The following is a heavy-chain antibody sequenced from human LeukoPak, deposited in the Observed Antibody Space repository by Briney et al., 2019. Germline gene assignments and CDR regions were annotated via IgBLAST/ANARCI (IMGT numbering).Heavy chain of an antibody. D-gene: IGHD3-22*01. Sequence: AGGSLRLSCAASGFTFSSYAMHWVRQAPGKGLEYVSAISSNGGSTYYANSVKGRFTISRDNSKNTLYLQMGSLRAEDMAVYYCARGQMTSRYYDSSGAYNWFDPWGQGTLVTVFS. CDR1: GFTFSSYA. J-gene: IGHJ5*02. V-gene: IGHV3-64*01. CDR3: ARGQMTSRYYDSSGAYNWFDP. CDR2: ISSNGGST.